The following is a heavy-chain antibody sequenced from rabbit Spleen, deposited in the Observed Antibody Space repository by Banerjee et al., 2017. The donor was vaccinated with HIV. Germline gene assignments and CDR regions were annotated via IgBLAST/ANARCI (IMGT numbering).Heavy chain of an antibody. CDR1: GFSLTYNYV. J-gene: IGHJ3*01. CDR3: ARDLAAIIGWNFAL. Sequence: QSLEESGGDLVKPGASLTLTCTASGFSLTYNYVMCWVRQAPGKGLEWIACINSSTGTTVYASWAKGRFTVSRTSSTTVTLQMTSLTAADTATYFCARDLAAIIGWNFALWGQGTLVTVS. D-gene: IGHD4-1*01. CDR2: INSSTGTT. V-gene: IGHV1S40*01.